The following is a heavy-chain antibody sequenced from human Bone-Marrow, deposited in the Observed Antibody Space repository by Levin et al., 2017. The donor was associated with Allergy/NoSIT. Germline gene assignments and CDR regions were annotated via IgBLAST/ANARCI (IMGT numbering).Heavy chain of an antibody. D-gene: IGHD2-8*02. CDR1: GFTFSSYW. CDR3: ARSGGDWYFDL. J-gene: IGHJ2*01. Sequence: GESLKISCAASGFTFSSYWMHWVRQAPGKGLVWVSRINSDGSSTSYADSVKGRFTISRDNAKNTLYLQMNSLRAEDTAVYYCARSGGDWYFDLWGRGTLVTVSS. CDR2: INSDGSST. V-gene: IGHV3-74*01.